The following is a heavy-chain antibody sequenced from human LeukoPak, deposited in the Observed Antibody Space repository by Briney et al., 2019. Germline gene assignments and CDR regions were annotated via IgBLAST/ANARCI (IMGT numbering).Heavy chain of an antibody. V-gene: IGHV1-2*02. CDR3: AMNQDNSYYGLDV. Sequence: GSSVKVSCKASGYILSGYYMHWVRQAPGQGLEWMGWINPNNGGANSAQKFQGRVTMTRDDTSITTAYMELSRLRSDDTAGYYCAMNQDNSYYGLDVWGQGTTVTVSS. CDR1: GYILSGYY. CDR2: INPNNGGA. J-gene: IGHJ6*02.